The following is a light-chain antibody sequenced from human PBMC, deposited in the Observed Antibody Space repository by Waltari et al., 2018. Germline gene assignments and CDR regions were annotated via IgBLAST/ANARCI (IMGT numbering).Light chain of an antibody. J-gene: IGKJ1*01. V-gene: IGKV4-1*01. CDR3: QQYYISPWT. Sequence: DIVMTQSPDSLAVSLGERATINCKSSQSVLYSSNNKNYLAWYQQKPGQPPKLLISWSSTRGSGFPDRCSGSGSGTDFTLTISTLQAEDVAVYYCQQYYISPWTFGQGTKVEIK. CDR1: QSVLYSSNNKNY. CDR2: WSS.